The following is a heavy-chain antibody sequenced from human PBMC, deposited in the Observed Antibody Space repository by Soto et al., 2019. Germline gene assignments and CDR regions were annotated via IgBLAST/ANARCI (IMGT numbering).Heavy chain of an antibody. CDR3: ARIVATKDDAFDI. J-gene: IGHJ3*02. D-gene: IGHD5-12*01. CDR1: GYTFTSYC. CDR2: ISAYNGNT. Sequence: GDSVKVSCKGSGYTFTSYCISWVLQAPGQGLEWMGWISAYNGNTNYAQKLQGRVTMTTDTSTSTAYMELRSLRSDDTAVYYCARIVATKDDAFDIWGQGTMVTVSS. V-gene: IGHV1-18*01.